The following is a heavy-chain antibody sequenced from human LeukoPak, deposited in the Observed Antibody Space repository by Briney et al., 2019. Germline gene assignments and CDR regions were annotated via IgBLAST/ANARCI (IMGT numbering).Heavy chain of an antibody. Sequence: GGSLRLSCAASGFSFSNYAMHWVRQAPGKGLEWVAVISFDGTNKYYADSVKGRLTISRDNAKNSLFLQMNSLRAEDTAVYYCARGQQLEELDYWGQGTLVTVSS. V-gene: IGHV3-30-3*01. D-gene: IGHD6-13*01. CDR1: GFSFSNYA. CDR2: ISFDGTNK. CDR3: ARGQQLEELDY. J-gene: IGHJ4*02.